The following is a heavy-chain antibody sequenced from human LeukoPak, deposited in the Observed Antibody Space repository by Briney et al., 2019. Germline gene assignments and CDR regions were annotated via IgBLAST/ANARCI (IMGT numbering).Heavy chain of an antibody. V-gene: IGHV4-59*01. CDR1: GGSIRGYY. CDR3: ARAGYYDSPFDY. J-gene: IGHJ4*02. Sequence: SETLSLTCNVSGGSIRGYYWSWIRQPPGKGLEWIGYIYSSGSTNYNPSLKSRVTMSVDTSKNQFSLKVSSVTAADTAVYYCARAGYYDSPFDYWGQGTLVTVSS. CDR2: IYSSGST. D-gene: IGHD3-22*01.